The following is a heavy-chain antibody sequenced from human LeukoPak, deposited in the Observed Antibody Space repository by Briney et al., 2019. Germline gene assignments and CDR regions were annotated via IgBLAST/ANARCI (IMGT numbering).Heavy chain of an antibody. Sequence: SVKVSCKASGGTVISYAIRWVRQAPGQGGEGRGGIIPIFGTANYAHTFQGRVTITTDESTSTAYMELSSLRSEDTAVYYCARDYYDSSGYYYAHDYWGQGTLVTVSS. J-gene: IGHJ4*02. CDR1: GGTVISYA. V-gene: IGHV1-69*05. D-gene: IGHD3-22*01. CDR2: IIPIFGTA. CDR3: ARDYYDSSGYYYAHDY.